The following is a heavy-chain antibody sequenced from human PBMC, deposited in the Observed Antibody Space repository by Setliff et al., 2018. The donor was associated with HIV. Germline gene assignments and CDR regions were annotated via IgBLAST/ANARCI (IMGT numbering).Heavy chain of an antibody. V-gene: IGHV3-21*01. J-gene: IGHJ4*01. CDR2: ISSSSSYI. CDR1: GFTFSNAW. Sequence: PGGSLRLSCAASGFTFSNAWMSWVRQAPGKGLEWVSSISSSSSYIYYADSVKGRFTISRDNAKNSLYLQMNSLRAEDTAVYYCARVYDSSGYSLSIPGYWGQGTLVTVSS. D-gene: IGHD3-22*01. CDR3: ARVYDSSGYSLSIPGY.